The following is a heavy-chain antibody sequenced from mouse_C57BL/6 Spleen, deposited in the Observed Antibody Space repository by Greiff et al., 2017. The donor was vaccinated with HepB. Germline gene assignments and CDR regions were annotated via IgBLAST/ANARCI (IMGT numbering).Heavy chain of an antibody. V-gene: IGHV1-82*01. CDR3: ARDYGSSSLYFAY. CDR2: IYPGDGDT. J-gene: IGHJ2*01. D-gene: IGHD1-1*01. CDR1: GYAFSSSW. Sequence: VKLVESGPELVKPGASVKISCKASGYAFSSSWMNWVKQRPGKGLEWIGRIYPGDGDTNYNGKFKGKATLTADKSSSTAYMQLSSLTSEDSAVYFCARDYGSSSLYFAYWGQGTTLTVSS.